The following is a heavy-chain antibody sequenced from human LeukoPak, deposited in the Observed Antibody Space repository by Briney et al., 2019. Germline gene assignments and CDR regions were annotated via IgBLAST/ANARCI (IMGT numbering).Heavy chain of an antibody. CDR1: GFIFSTYN. CDR3: ARDSSGWYGEYFDY. D-gene: IGHD6-19*01. CDR2: ISYDGSNK. Sequence: GGSLRLSCAASGFIFSTYNMNWVRQAPGKGLEWVAVISYDGSNKYYADSVKGRFTISRDNSKNTLYLQMNSLRAEDTAVYYCARDSSGWYGEYFDYWGQGTLVTVSS. V-gene: IGHV3-30-3*01. J-gene: IGHJ4*02.